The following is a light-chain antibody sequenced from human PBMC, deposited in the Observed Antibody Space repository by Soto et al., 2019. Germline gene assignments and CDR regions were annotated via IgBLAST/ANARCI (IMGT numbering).Light chain of an antibody. J-gene: IGLJ1*01. CDR3: CSYGGSYTPNV. Sequence: QSALTQPRSVSGSPGQSVTISCTGTSSDVGLYNYVSWYQQHPGKAPKLIIYDVSKRPSGVPDRFSGSKSGNTASLTISGHQAEDEGEYICCSYGGSYTPNVFRTGTKLTGL. CDR2: DVS. V-gene: IGLV2-11*01. CDR1: SSDVGLYNY.